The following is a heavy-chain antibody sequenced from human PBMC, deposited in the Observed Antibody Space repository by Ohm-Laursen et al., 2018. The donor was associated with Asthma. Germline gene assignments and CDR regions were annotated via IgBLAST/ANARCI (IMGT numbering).Heavy chain of an antibody. V-gene: IGHV3-30-3*01. J-gene: IGHJ3*02. CDR3: ARVGSFEAFDI. D-gene: IGHD1-26*01. CDR2: ISYDGSNK. CDR1: GFTFSSYA. Sequence: SLRLSCAASGFTFSSYAMHWVRQAPGKGLEWVAVISYDGSNKYYADSVKGRFTISRDNSKNTLYLQMNSLRAEDTAVYYCARVGSFEAFDIWGQGTMVTVSS.